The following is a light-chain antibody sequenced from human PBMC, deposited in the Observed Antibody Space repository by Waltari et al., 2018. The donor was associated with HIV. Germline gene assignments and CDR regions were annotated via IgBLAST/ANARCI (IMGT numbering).Light chain of an antibody. CDR1: QNISRW. CDR2: KAS. Sequence: DIQMTQSPSTLSASVGDRVTITCRASQNISRWFAWYQQKPGKAPKLLIYKASDLESGVPSTFTGSGSGTEFTLTINSLQPDDFATYYCQQYKSYPVTFGQGTKLDIK. J-gene: IGKJ2*01. V-gene: IGKV1-5*03. CDR3: QQYKSYPVT.